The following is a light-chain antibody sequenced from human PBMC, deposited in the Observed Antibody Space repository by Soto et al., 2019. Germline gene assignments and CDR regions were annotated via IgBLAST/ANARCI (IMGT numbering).Light chain of an antibody. J-gene: IGLJ3*02. V-gene: IGLV1-44*01. CDR1: SSNIGSNT. CDR3: APWDDSLNGPV. CDR2: SNN. Sequence: QSVLTQPPSASGTPGQRVTISCSGSSSNIGSNTINWYQQLPGTAPKLLIYSNNQRPSGVPDRFSGSKSGTSASLAISGLQSEDEADYYCAPWDDSLNGPVFGVGTQLTVL.